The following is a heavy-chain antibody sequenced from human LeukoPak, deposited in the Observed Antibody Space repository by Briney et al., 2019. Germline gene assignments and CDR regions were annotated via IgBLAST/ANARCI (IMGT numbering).Heavy chain of an antibody. Sequence: SETLSLTCAVYGGSFSGYYWSWIRQPPGKGLEWIGEINHSGSTNYNPFLKSRVTISVDTSKNQFSLKLSSVTAADTAVYYCARGDSPHIVVVKGGYYFDYWGQGTLVTVSS. D-gene: IGHD2-21*01. CDR1: GGSFSGYY. CDR2: INHSGST. J-gene: IGHJ4*02. CDR3: ARGDSPHIVVVKGGYYFDY. V-gene: IGHV4-34*01.